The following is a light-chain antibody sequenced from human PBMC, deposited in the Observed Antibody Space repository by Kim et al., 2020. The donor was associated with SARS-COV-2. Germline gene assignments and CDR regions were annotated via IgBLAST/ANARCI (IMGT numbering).Light chain of an antibody. CDR3: QQYDSSPIT. CDR1: QTITTS. Sequence: ASVADRVTTTCRASQTITTSLAWYQQKPGKAPNFLIYKASNLERGVPGRFSGSGSVTEFTLTITSLQPDDFSTYYCQQYDSSPITFGQGTRLEIK. CDR2: KAS. V-gene: IGKV1-5*03. J-gene: IGKJ5*01.